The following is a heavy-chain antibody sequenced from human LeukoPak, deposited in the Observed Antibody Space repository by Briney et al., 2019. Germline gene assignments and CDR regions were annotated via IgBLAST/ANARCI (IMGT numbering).Heavy chain of an antibody. J-gene: IGHJ4*02. Sequence: SETLSLTCSVSGYSISSGFYWAWIRQSPGKGLEWIGSIYYSGNTFHNPSLKSRVTISVDTSKNQFSLKLTSVTAADTAVYYCARVFCSTTRCFDVAGFDYWGQGALVTVSS. CDR2: IYYSGNT. D-gene: IGHD2-2*01. V-gene: IGHV4-38-2*02. CDR3: ARVFCSTTRCFDVAGFDY. CDR1: GYSISSGFY.